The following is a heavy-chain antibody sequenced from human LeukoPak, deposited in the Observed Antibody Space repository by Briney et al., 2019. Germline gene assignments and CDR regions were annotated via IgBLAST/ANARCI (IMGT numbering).Heavy chain of an antibody. CDR1: RYTFTSYG. V-gene: IGHV1-18*01. Sequence: ASVKVSCKASRYTFTSYGISWVRQAPGQGLEWMGWISAYNGNTNYAQKLQGRATMTTDTSTSTAYMELRSLRSDDTAVYYCARDSSPDDFWSGYLSPTLQAYYMDVWGKGTTVTVSS. J-gene: IGHJ6*03. CDR2: ISAYNGNT. CDR3: ARDSSPDDFWSGYLSPTLQAYYMDV. D-gene: IGHD3-3*01.